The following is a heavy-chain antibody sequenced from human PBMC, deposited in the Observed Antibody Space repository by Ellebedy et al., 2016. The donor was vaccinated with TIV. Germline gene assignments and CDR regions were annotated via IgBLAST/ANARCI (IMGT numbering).Heavy chain of an antibody. D-gene: IGHD5-18*01. CDR3: ARTRGYNYGYSDY. V-gene: IGHV3-23*01. CDR2: ISHTGGRT. CDR1: GFTFSSYW. Sequence: GESLKISCAASGFTFSSYWMSWVRQAPGKGLEWVSTISHTGGRTYYADSVGGRFTISRDDAKNSLSLHMNSLRAEDTAVYYCARTRGYNYGYSDYWGQGTLVTVSS. J-gene: IGHJ4*02.